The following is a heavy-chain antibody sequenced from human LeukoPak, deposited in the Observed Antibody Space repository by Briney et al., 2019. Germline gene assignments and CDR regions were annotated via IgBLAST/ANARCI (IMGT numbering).Heavy chain of an antibody. CDR3: ARDYYDSSGWEFDP. J-gene: IGHJ5*02. CDR1: GFTVSSNY. CDR2: IYSGGST. D-gene: IGHD3-22*01. V-gene: IGHV3-66*02. Sequence: TGGSLRLSCAASGFTVSSNYMSWVRQAPGKGLEWVSVIYSGGSTYYADSVKGRFTISRDNSKNTLYLQMNSLRAEDTAVYYCARDYYDSSGWEFDPWGQGTLVTVSS.